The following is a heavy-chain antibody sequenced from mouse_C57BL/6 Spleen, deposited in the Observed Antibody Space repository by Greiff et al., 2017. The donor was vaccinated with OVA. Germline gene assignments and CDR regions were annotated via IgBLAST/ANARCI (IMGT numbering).Heavy chain of an antibody. V-gene: IGHV14-1*01. CDR2: IDPEDGDT. CDR3: TTAYYYGSSSYYFDY. Sequence: EVQLQQSGAALVRPGASVKLSCTASGFNIKDYYMHWVTQSPEQGLAWIGRIDPEDGDTAYAPKFQGKATMTADTSSNTAYLQLSSLTSEDTAVYYCTTAYYYGSSSYYFDYWGQGTTLTVSS. CDR1: GFNIKDYY. D-gene: IGHD1-1*01. J-gene: IGHJ2*01.